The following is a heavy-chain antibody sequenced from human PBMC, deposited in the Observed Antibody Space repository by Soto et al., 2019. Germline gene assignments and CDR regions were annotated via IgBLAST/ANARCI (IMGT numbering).Heavy chain of an antibody. V-gene: IGHV1-46*01. Sequence: ASVKVSCKASGYTFTGYYMHWVRQAPGQGLEWMGWIDPSGNGTSYAERFQGRITLTSDTSTKTVYVELSSLRSEDTAIYYCAINYYDSSGYLYWGQGTLVTVSS. J-gene: IGHJ4*02. CDR1: GYTFTGYY. D-gene: IGHD3-22*01. CDR3: AINYYDSSGYLY. CDR2: IDPSGNGT.